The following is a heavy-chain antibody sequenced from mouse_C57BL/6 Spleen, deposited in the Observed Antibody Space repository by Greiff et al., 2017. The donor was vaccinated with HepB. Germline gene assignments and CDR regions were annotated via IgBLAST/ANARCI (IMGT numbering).Heavy chain of an antibody. CDR2: IDPSASYT. V-gene: IGHV1-69*01. CDR3: ARKGGVLLPAWFAY. Sequence: QVQLQQPGAELVMPGASVKLSCKASGYTFTSYWMHWVKQRPGQGLEWIGEIDPSASYTNYNQKFKGKSTLTVDKSSSTAYMQLSSLTSEDSAVYYCARKGGVLLPAWFAYWGQGTLVTVAA. D-gene: IGHD2-10*01. J-gene: IGHJ3*01. CDR1: GYTFTSYW.